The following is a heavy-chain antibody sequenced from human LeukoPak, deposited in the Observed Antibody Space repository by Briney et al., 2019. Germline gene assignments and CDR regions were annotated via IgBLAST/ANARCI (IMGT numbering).Heavy chain of an antibody. CDR1: GYTFTGYY. CDR3: ARAGSSSRWVNDY. V-gene: IGHV1-2*02. Sequence: AASVKVSCKASGYTFTGYYMHWVRQAPGQGLEWMGWINPNSGGTNYAQKFQGRVTMTRDTSISTAYMELSRLRSDDTAVFYCARAGSSSRWVNDYWGQGTLVTVSS. CDR2: INPNSGGT. D-gene: IGHD6-13*01. J-gene: IGHJ4*02.